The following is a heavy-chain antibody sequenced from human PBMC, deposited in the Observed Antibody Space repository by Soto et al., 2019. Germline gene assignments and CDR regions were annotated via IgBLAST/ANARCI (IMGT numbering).Heavy chain of an antibody. J-gene: IGHJ3*02. CDR2: IYPGDSDT. D-gene: IGHD3-22*01. V-gene: IGHV5-51*01. CDR1: GYSFTSYW. CDR3: AGQLDSSGYYWAI. Sequence: GESLKISCKGSGYSFTSYWIGWVRQMPGKGLEWMGIIYPGDSDTRYSPSFQGQVTISADKSISTAYLQWSSLKASDTAMYYCAGQLDSSGYYWAIWGQGTMVTVSS.